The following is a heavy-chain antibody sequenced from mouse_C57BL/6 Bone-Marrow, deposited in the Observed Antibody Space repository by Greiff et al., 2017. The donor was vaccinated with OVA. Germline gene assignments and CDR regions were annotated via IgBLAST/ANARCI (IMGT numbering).Heavy chain of an antibody. D-gene: IGHD1-1*01. V-gene: IGHV6-3*01. CDR1: GFTFSNYW. J-gene: IGHJ3*01. CDR3: TGGYYYGY. CDR2: IRLKSDNYAT. Sequence: EVKLVESGGGLVQPGGSMKLSCVASGFTFSNYWMNWVRQSPEKGLEWVAQIRLKSDNYATHYAESVKGRFTISRDDSKSSVYLQMNNLRAEDTGIYYCTGGYYYGYWGQGTLVTVSA.